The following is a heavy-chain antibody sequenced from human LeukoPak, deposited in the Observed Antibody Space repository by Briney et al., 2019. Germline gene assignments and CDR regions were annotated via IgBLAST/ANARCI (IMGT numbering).Heavy chain of an antibody. CDR1: GGSISSYY. CDR3: ARVPYCTNGVCFFDY. Sequence: SETLSLTCTVPGGSISSYYWSWIRQPPGKGLEWIGYIYYSGSTNYNPSLKSRVNISVDTSKHQFSLNLSSVTAADTAVYYCARVPYCTNGVCFFDYWGQGTLVTVSS. CDR2: IYYSGST. J-gene: IGHJ4*02. V-gene: IGHV4-59*01. D-gene: IGHD2-8*01.